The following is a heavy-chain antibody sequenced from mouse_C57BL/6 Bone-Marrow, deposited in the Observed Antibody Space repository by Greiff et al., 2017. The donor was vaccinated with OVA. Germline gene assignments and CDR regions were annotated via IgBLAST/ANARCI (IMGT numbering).Heavy chain of an antibody. CDR3: ARHDGSSYNFAY. Sequence: VQLKESGGGLVQPGGSLKLSCAASGFTFSDYGMAWVRQAPRKGPEWVAFISNLAYSIYYADTVTGRFTISRENAKNTLYLEMSSLRSEDTAMYYCARHDGSSYNFAYWGQGTLVTVSA. CDR2: ISNLAYSI. J-gene: IGHJ3*01. V-gene: IGHV5-15*01. D-gene: IGHD1-1*01. CDR1: GFTFSDYG.